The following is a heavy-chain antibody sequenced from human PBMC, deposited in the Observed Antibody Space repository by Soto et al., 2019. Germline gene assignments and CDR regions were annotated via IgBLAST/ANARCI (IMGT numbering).Heavy chain of an antibody. CDR2: ISYDGSKT. D-gene: IGHD3-16*01. CDR3: VRPLGGEPHYPGPFDS. CDR1: GFTFNGYS. J-gene: IGHJ4*02. V-gene: IGHV3-30-3*01. Sequence: VQLAESGGGVVQPGRSLRLSCAASGFTFNGYSMHWVRQPPGRGLEWVAVISYDGSKTYYADSVKGRFTISRNNWEKKLFLQMNSLKIEDTAVYFCVRPLGGEPHYPGPFDSWGQGTLVTVSS.